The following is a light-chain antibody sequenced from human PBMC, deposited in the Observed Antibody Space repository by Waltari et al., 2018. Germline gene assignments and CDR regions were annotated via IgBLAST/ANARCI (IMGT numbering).Light chain of an antibody. Sequence: QSALTQPASVSGSPGQSITIFCTGTSSDVGCYNYFFWYQHHPGKAPKLVIYDVSYWPSGVSNRFSGSKSGNTASLTISGLQAEDEADYYCSSYTSSSTLVFGGGTKLTVL. CDR1: SSDVGCYNY. V-gene: IGLV2-14*03. CDR2: DVS. J-gene: IGLJ2*01. CDR3: SSYTSSSTLV.